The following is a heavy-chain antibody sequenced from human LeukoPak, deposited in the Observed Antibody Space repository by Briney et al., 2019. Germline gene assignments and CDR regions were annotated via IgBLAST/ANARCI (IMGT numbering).Heavy chain of an antibody. CDR3: ARDQTGYGTN. D-gene: IGHD3-9*01. CDR1: GGTFSSYA. Sequence: GASVKVSCKASGGTFSSYAISWVRQAPGRGLEWMGGIIPIFGTANYAQKFQGRVTITADESTSTAYMELSSLRSEDTAVYYCARDQTGYGTNWGQGTLVTVSS. J-gene: IGHJ4*02. CDR2: IIPIFGTA. V-gene: IGHV1-69*13.